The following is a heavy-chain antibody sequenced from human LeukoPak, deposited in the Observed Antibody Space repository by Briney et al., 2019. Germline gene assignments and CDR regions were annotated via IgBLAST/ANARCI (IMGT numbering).Heavy chain of an antibody. D-gene: IGHD3-22*01. Sequence: SETLSLTCTVSGGSISTYYWGWIRQPPGKGLEWIAYIYNSGSPNYNPSLKSRVTISVDTSKNQFSLRLSSVTAADTAVYYCARIYYDSGAYYRRAFDIWGQGTMVSVSS. CDR3: ARIYYDSGAYYRRAFDI. CDR1: GGSISTYY. V-gene: IGHV4-59*01. CDR2: IYNSGSP. J-gene: IGHJ3*02.